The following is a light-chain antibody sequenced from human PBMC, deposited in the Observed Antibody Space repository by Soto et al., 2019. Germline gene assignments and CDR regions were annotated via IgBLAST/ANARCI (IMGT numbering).Light chain of an antibody. Sequence: LVLTQSSSASASLGSSVQLTCTLSSGHANYIIAWHQHQPGKAPRYLMNLEDSGTYNKGSGVPDRFSGSSSGADRYLTISNLQFEDEADYYCETWDASVVFGGGTKLTVL. J-gene: IGLJ2*01. CDR1: SGHANYI. V-gene: IGLV4-60*02. CDR3: ETWDASVV. CDR2: LEDSGTY.